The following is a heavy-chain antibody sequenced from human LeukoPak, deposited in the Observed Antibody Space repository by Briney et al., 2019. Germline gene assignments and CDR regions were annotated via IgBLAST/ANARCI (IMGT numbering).Heavy chain of an antibody. CDR2: INHSGST. CDR3: ARGRNPRTAGYCSGGSCYRIGMDV. Sequence: SETLSLTCAVYGGSFSGYYWSWIRQPPGKGLEXXXXINHSGSTNYNPSLKSRVTISVDTSKNQFSLKLSSVTAADTAVYYCARGRNPRTAGYCSGGSCYRIGMDVWGQGTTVTVSS. CDR1: GGSFSGYY. V-gene: IGHV4-34*01. J-gene: IGHJ6*02. D-gene: IGHD2-15*01.